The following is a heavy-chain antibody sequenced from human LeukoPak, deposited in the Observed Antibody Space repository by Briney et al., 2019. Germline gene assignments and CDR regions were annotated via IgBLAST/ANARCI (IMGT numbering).Heavy chain of an antibody. V-gene: IGHV3-48*01. D-gene: IGHD4-17*01. J-gene: IGHJ6*03. CDR1: GFTFSSYS. CDR2: ISSSSSTI. CDR3: ASQTTRYKDV. Sequence: GGSLRLSCAASGFTFSSYSMSWVRQAPGKGLEWVSYISSSSSTIYYADSVKGRFTISRDNAKNSLYLQMNSLRAEDTAVYYCASQTTRYKDVWGKGTTVTVSS.